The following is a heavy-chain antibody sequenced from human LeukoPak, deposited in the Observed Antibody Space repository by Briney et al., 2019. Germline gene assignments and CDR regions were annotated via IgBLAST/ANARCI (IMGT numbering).Heavy chain of an antibody. J-gene: IGHJ3*02. CDR2: ISSSGSTI. CDR3: ARDSPTDDAFDI. Sequence: GGSLRLSCAASGFTFSSYEMNWVRQAPGKGLEWVSYISSSGSTIYYADSVKGRFTISRDNAKNSLYLQMNSLRAEDTAVYYCARDSPTDDAFDIWGQGTMVTVSS. CDR1: GFTFSSYE. V-gene: IGHV3-48*03. D-gene: IGHD1-14*01.